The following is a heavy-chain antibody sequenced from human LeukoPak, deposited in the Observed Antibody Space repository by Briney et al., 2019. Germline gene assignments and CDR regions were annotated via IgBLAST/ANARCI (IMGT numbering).Heavy chain of an antibody. CDR3: APRGDIEHSYGYGKWFDP. CDR1: GGSFSGYY. Sequence: SEALSLTCAVYGGSFSGYYWSWIRQPPGKGLEWIGEINHSGSTNYNASLKSRVTVSVDSSKNQFSLRLSSVTAADTAVYYCAPRGDIEHSYGYGKWFDPWGQGTRVTVSS. J-gene: IGHJ5*02. D-gene: IGHD5-18*01. V-gene: IGHV4-34*01. CDR2: INHSGST.